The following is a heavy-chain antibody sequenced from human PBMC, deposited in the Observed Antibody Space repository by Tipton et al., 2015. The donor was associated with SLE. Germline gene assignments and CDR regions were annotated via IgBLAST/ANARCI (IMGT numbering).Heavy chain of an antibody. J-gene: IGHJ6*02. V-gene: IGHV4-59*12. CDR1: GGSISSYY. Sequence: TLSLTCTVSGGSISSYYWSWIRQPPGKGLEWIGDIHYSAGTNQNPSLKSRVTISVDTSKNQFSLKLSSVTAADTAVYYCARGMLTWRGAIIGVDVWGQGTSVNVSS. CDR3: ARGMLTWRGAIIGVDV. D-gene: IGHD2-8*01. CDR2: IHYSAGT.